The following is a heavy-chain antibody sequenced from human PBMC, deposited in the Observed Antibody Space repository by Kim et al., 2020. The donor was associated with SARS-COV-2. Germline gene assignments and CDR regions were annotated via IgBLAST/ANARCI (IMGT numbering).Heavy chain of an antibody. CDR2: IYPGDSDT. D-gene: IGHD3-10*01. V-gene: IGHV5-51*01. J-gene: IGHJ6*02. CDR1: GYSFTSYW. CDR3: ARGGPLLWFGELKGMDV. Sequence: GESLKISCKGSGYSFTSYWIGWVRQMPGKGLEWMGIIYPGDSDTRYSPSFQGQVTISADKSISTAYLQWSSLKASDTAMYYCARGGPLLWFGELKGMDVWGQGTTVTVSS.